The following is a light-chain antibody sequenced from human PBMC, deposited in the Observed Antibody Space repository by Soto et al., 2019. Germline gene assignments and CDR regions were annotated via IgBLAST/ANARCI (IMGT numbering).Light chain of an antibody. V-gene: IGLV7-43*01. CDR2: STN. CDR3: LLYYGGAQV. Sequence: QAVVTQEPSLTVSPGGTVTLTFASSTGAVTTGYYANWFQQKPGQAPRALIYSTNNKYSWTPARFSGSLLGGQAALTLSGVQPEDEAEYYCLLYYGGAQVFGGGTKLTVL. J-gene: IGLJ2*01. CDR1: TGAVTTGYY.